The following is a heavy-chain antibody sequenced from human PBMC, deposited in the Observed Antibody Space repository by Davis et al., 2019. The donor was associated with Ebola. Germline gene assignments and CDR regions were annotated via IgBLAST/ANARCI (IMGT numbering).Heavy chain of an antibody. V-gene: IGHV4-59*12. CDR3: ARVLPAPWGYHYFGMDV. CDR2: IYYSGST. D-gene: IGHD3-16*01. Sequence: LRLSCTLSGSSISSFSRSWIRQPPGKGLEWIGYIYYSGSTNYNPSLKSRVTISVDTSKNQFSLKLSSVTAADTAVYYCARVLPAPWGYHYFGMDVWGQGTTVTVSS. CDR1: GSSISSFS. J-gene: IGHJ6*02.